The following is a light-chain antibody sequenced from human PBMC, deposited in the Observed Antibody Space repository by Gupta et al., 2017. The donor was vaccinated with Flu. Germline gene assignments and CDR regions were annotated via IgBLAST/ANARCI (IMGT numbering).Light chain of an antibody. CDR3: QQRRGWPPT. V-gene: IGKV3-11*01. CDR1: RSVQYY. Sequence: PASLASSPGERATLSFRASRSVQYYLAWYQHKPGQAPRLLIYDASNRPTGIPTRFSGSGSGTDFTLTISSLEPEDFAVYYCQQRRGWPPTFGQGTKVEVK. J-gene: IGKJ1*01. CDR2: DAS.